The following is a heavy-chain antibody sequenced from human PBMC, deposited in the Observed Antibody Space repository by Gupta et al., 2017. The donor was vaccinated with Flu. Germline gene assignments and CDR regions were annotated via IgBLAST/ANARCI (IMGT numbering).Heavy chain of an antibody. V-gene: IGHV6-1*01. CDR2: KWYN. Sequence: KWYNDYAVSVKSRITINPDTSKNQFSLQLNSVTPEDTAVYYCARITMVRGAVFDYWGQGTLVTVSS. D-gene: IGHD3-10*01. J-gene: IGHJ4*02. CDR3: ARITMVRGAVFDY.